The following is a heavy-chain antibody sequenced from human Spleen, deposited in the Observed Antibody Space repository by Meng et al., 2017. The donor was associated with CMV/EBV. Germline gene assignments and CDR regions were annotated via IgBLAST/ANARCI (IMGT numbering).Heavy chain of an antibody. D-gene: IGHD3-10*01. CDR2: IRYDGSNK. CDR1: GFTFSSYS. Sequence: GGSLRLSCASSGFTFSSYSMTWVRQAPGKGLEWVAFIRYDGSNKYYADSVKGRFTISRDNSKNTLYLQMNSLRAEDTAVYYCAKEIPRRRGGYGMDVWGQGTTVTVSS. J-gene: IGHJ6*02. V-gene: IGHV3-30*02. CDR3: AKEIPRRRGGYGMDV.